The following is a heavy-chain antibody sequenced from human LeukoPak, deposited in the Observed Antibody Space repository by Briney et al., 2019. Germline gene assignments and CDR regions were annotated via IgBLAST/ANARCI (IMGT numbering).Heavy chain of an antibody. CDR3: ARGVAVAGAYYYMDV. J-gene: IGHJ6*03. CDR1: GFTFSSYS. D-gene: IGHD6-19*01. V-gene: IGHV3-21*01. Sequence: KAGGSLRLSCAASGFTFSSYSMNWVRQAPGKGLEWVSSISSSSSYIYYADSVKGRFTISRDNAKNSLYLQMNSLRAEDTALYYCARGVAVAGAYYYMDVWGKGTTVTGSS. CDR2: ISSSSSYI.